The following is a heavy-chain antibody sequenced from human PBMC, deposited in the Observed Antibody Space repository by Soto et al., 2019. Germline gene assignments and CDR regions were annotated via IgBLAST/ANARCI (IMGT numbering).Heavy chain of an antibody. J-gene: IGHJ6*03. Sequence: ASVKVSCKASGYTFTSFDINWVRQASGQGLEWMGWMSANSGNTNYAQKLQGRVTMTRNTSMSTAYMELSSLRSDHTAVYYCARAVVVSAPYYYMDVWGTGTTVTVSS. CDR2: MSANSGNT. CDR3: ARAVVVSAPYYYMDV. CDR1: GYTFTSFD. D-gene: IGHD2-15*01. V-gene: IGHV1-8*01.